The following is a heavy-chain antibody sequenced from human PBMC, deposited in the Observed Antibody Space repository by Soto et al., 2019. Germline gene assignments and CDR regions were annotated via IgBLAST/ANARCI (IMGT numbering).Heavy chain of an antibody. Sequence: QVQLVQSGAEVKKPGASVKVSCKASGYTFTGYYMHWVRQAPGQGLEWMGRINPNSGGTNSAQKFQGRVTMTRHTSISTAYLELSTMRSDDTTVYYCARVPSRGITMVRGADFWFDPWGQGTLVTVSS. D-gene: IGHD3-10*01. J-gene: IGHJ5*02. V-gene: IGHV1-2*06. CDR1: GYTFTGYY. CDR2: INPNSGGT. CDR3: ARVPSRGITMVRGADFWFDP.